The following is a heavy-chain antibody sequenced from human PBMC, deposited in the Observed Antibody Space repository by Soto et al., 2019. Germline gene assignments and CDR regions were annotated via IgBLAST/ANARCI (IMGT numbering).Heavy chain of an antibody. V-gene: IGHV3-30*03. CDR2: ISYDGYSK. D-gene: IGHD1-26*01. Sequence: ESGGGVVRPGTSLRLSCAASGFTFSSHAMHWGRQAPGKGLEWVALISYDGYSKWYADAVKGRFTISRDNSNNTLFLEMNSLRPDDTAVYFCAAIREVDVWGQGTTVTFSS. J-gene: IGHJ6*02. CDR3: AAIREVDV. CDR1: GFTFSSHA.